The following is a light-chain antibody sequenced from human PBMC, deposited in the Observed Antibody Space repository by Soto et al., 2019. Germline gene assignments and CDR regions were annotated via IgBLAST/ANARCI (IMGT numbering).Light chain of an antibody. J-gene: IGLJ2*01. CDR2: LNSDGSH. CDR1: SGHSSYA. Sequence: QPVLTQSPSASASLGASVKLTCTLSSGHSSYAIAWHQQQPEKGPRYLMKLNSDGSHSKGDGIPDRFSGSSSGAERYLTISSLQSEDEADYYCCSYAGSYTLFGGGTKLTVL. V-gene: IGLV4-69*01. CDR3: CSYAGSYTL.